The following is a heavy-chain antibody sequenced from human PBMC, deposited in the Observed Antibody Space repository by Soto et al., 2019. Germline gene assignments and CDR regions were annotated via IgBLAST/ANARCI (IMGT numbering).Heavy chain of an antibody. J-gene: IGHJ4*02. D-gene: IGHD3-3*01. CDR1: GFTFSSYS. CDR2: ISSSSSYI. Sequence: GGSLRLSCAASGFTFSSYSMNWVRQAPGKGLEWVSSISSSSSYIYYADSVKGRFTISRDNAKNSLYLQMNSLRAEDTAVYYCARDNDYDFWSGPYYFDYWGQGTLVTVSS. V-gene: IGHV3-21*01. CDR3: ARDNDYDFWSGPYYFDY.